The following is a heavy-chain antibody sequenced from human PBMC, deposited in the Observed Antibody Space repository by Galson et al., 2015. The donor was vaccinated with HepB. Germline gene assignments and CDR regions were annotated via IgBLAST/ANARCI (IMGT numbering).Heavy chain of an antibody. CDR1: GYTFTSYA. V-gene: IGHV7-4-1*02. D-gene: IGHD6-19*01. CDR3: ARAGGIAVDAGSCDY. Sequence: SVKVSCKASGYTFTSYAMSWVRQAPGQGLEWMGRINTNTGNPTYAQGFTGRFVFSLDTSVSTAYLQISSLKAEDTAVYYCARAGGIAVDAGSCDYWGQGTLVTVSS. J-gene: IGHJ4*02. CDR2: INTNTGNP.